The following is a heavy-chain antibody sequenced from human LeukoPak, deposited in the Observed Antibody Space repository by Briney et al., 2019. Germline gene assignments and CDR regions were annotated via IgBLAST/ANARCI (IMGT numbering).Heavy chain of an antibody. D-gene: IGHD1-20*01. J-gene: IGHJ6*03. Sequence: SETLSLTCAIYGGSFSGYFWSWFRQPPGKGLEWIGHIYYSGSTNYNPSLKSRVTISVDTSKNQFSLKLSSVTAADTAVYYCATSFNWNRGYYYMDVWGKGTTVTVSS. CDR3: ATSFNWNRGYYYMDV. CDR2: IYYSGST. CDR1: GGSFSGYF. V-gene: IGHV4-59*01.